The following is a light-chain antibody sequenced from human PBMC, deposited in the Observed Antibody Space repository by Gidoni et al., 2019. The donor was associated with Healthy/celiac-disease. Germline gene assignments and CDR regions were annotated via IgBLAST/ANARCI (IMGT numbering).Light chain of an antibody. CDR1: KLGDKY. Sequence: SYELTQPPSVSVSPGQTASITCSGDKLGDKYACWYQQQPGQSPVLVIYQDSKLPSGIPARFSGSTSGNTATLTISGTQAMDEADYYCQAWDSSHVVFGGGTKLTVL. CDR2: QDS. CDR3: QAWDSSHVV. J-gene: IGLJ2*01. V-gene: IGLV3-1*01.